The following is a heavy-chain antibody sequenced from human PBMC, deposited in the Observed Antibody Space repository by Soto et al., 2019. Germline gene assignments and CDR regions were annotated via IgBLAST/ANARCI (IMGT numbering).Heavy chain of an antibody. J-gene: IGHJ4*02. Sequence: GAPVKVSSKASGGTFSSYTISWVRQAPGQGLEWMGRIIPILGIANYAQKFQGRVTITADKSTSTAYMELSCLRSEDTAVYYCARGLDYDFWSGYYSYYFDYWGQGTLVTVSS. CDR1: GGTFSSYT. D-gene: IGHD3-3*01. CDR3: ARGLDYDFWSGYYSYYFDY. CDR2: IIPILGIA. V-gene: IGHV1-69*02.